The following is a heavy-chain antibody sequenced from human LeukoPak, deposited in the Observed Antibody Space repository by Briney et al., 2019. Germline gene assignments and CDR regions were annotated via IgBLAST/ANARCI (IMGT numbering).Heavy chain of an antibody. V-gene: IGHV4-34*01. CDR1: GGSISSYY. Sequence: SETLSLTCTVSGGSISSYYWSWIRQPPGKGLEWIGEINHSGSTNYNPSLKSRVTISVDTSKNQFSLKLSSVTAADTAVYYCARGLMGSIAARRWFDPWGQGTLVTVSS. D-gene: IGHD6-6*01. CDR2: INHSGST. J-gene: IGHJ5*02. CDR3: ARGLMGSIAARRWFDP.